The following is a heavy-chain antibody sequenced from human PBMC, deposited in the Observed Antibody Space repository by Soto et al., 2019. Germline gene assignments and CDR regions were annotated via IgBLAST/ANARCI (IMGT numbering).Heavy chain of an antibody. CDR2: INSDGSST. D-gene: IGHD6-6*01. J-gene: IGHJ6*02. V-gene: IGHV3-74*01. Sequence: EVQLVESGGGLVQPGGSLRLSCAASGFTFSTYWMHWVRQAPGKGLVWVSRINSDGSSTSYADSVKGRFTISRDNAKKPLYLQMNSLRTEDTVVYYCAREYNTSPWSYYYYGMDLWGQGTTVTVSS. CDR1: GFTFSTYW. CDR3: AREYNTSPWSYYYYGMDL.